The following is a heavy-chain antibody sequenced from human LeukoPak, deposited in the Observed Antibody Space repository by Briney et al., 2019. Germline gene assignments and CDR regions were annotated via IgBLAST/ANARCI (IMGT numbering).Heavy chain of an antibody. CDR1: GYTLTELS. V-gene: IGHV1-24*01. Sequence: ASVKVSCKVSGYTLTELSMHWVRQAPRKGLEWMGGFDPEDGETICAQKFQGRVTMTEDTSTDTAYMELSSLRSEDTAVYYCATVGGSYYNWFDPWGQGTLVTVSS. J-gene: IGHJ5*02. D-gene: IGHD1-26*01. CDR3: ATVGGSYYNWFDP. CDR2: FDPEDGET.